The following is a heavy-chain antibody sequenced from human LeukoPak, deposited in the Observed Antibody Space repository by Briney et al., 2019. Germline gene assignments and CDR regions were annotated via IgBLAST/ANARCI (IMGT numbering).Heavy chain of an antibody. CDR2: IYSGGST. V-gene: IGHV3-53*01. CDR3: ARDRDAYCGGDCYSDPSYYFDY. CDR1: GFTVSSNY. J-gene: IGHJ4*02. D-gene: IGHD2-21*02. Sequence: AGGSLRLSCAASGFTVSSNYMSWVRQAPGKGLEWVSVIYSGGSTYYADSVKGRFTISRDNSKNTLYLQMNSLRAEDTAVYYCARDRDAYCGGDCYSDPSYYFDYWGQGTLVTVSS.